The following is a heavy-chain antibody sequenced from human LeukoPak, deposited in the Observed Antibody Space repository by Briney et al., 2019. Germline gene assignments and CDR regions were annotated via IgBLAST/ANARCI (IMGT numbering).Heavy chain of an antibody. CDR1: GYTFNNYD. CDR2: INPSGGST. D-gene: IGHD6-19*01. CDR3: ARERRAVAQNWFDP. J-gene: IGHJ5*02. Sequence: GASVKVSCKASGYTFNNYDINWVRQAPGQGLEWMGIINPSGGSTSYAQKFQGRVTMTRDTSTSTVYMELSSLRSEDTAVYYCARERRAVAQNWFDPWGQGTLVTVSS. V-gene: IGHV1-46*02.